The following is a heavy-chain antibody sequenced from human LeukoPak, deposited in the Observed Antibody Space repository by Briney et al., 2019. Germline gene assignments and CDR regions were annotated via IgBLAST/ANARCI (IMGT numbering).Heavy chain of an antibody. Sequence: TGGSLRLSCAASGFTFSSYAMSWVRQAPGKGLEWVSAISGSGGSTYYADSVKGRFTISRDNSKKTLDLQMNSLGAEETAGYYSAKATNPSPTVTWDFNYWGEGTLVTVSS. V-gene: IGHV3-23*01. D-gene: IGHD4-17*01. CDR3: AKATNPSPTVTWDFNY. J-gene: IGHJ4*02. CDR1: GFTFSSYA. CDR2: ISGSGGST.